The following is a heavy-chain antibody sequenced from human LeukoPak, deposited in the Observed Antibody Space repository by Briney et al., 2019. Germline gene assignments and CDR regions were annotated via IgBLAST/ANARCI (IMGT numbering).Heavy chain of an antibody. CDR1: GFTFSSYG. CDR2: ISDSGDRT. CDR3: AKDLGIGA. J-gene: IGHJ5*02. Sequence: GRSLRLSCAASGFTFSSYGMHWVRQAPGKGLEWVSSISDSGDRTYYADSVKGRFTISRDKSMNTVFLQMNSLRAADTAVYYCAKDLGIGAWGQGTLVTVSS. V-gene: IGHV3-23*01. D-gene: IGHD3-16*01.